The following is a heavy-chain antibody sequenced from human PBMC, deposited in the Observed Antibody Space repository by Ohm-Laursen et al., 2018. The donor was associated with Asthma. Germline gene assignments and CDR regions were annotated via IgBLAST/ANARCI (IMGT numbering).Heavy chain of an antibody. D-gene: IGHD3-22*01. V-gene: IGHV3-15*01. CDR1: GFTFSNAW. J-gene: IGHJ3*02. CDR2: INSKTDGGTT. Sequence: SLRLSCSASGFTFSNAWMSWVRQAPGKGLEWVGRINSKTDGGTTDYAAPVKGRFTISRDDSKNTLYLQMNSLKTEDTAVYYCTTDSSVTMIVVVTPHDAFDIWGQGTMVTVSS. CDR3: TTDSSVTMIVVVTPHDAFDI.